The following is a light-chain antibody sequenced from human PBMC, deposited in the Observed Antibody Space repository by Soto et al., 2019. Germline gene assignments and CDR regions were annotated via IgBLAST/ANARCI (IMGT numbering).Light chain of an antibody. CDR3: GSYTGSIYV. V-gene: IGLV2-14*01. CDR2: EVS. J-gene: IGLJ1*01. Sequence: QSPLTQPASVSWSPGQSITISCTGTSSDVGGYKFVSWYQQHPGKAPKLMIYEVSNRPSGVSSRFSGSKSGNTASLTISGLQAEDEADYYCGSYTGSIYVFGTGTKVTVL. CDR1: SSDVGGYKF.